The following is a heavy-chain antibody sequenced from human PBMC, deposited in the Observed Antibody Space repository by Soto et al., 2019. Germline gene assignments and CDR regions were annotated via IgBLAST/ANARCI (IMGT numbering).Heavy chain of an antibody. CDR3: ARGPDRSGFYLFDY. J-gene: IGHJ4*02. D-gene: IGHD3-22*01. V-gene: IGHV1-69*01. Sequence: QVQLVQSGAEVRKPGSSVKVSCKTSGCTFSNHALSWVRQAPGQGPEWMGGIIPLSGTTNYVQKFQGRVTITADESMTTAYMELNNLRYDDTAVYYCARGPDRSGFYLFDYWGQGTLVTVSS. CDR2: IIPLSGTT. CDR1: GCTFSNHA.